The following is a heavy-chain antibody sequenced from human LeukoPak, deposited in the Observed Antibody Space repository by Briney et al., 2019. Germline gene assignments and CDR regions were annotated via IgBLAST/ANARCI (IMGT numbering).Heavy chain of an antibody. V-gene: IGHV3-74*01. CDR1: GLTFSSHW. CDR2: ISPTGSTT. J-gene: IGHJ4*02. CDR3: ARGPNSNWSGLDF. Sequence: GGSLRLSCAASGLTFSSHWMHWARQLPGKGLVWVSRISPTGSTTSYADSVKGRFTVSRANAKNTLYLQVNNLRAEDTAVYYCARGPNSNWSGLDFWGQGTLLTVSS. D-gene: IGHD6-6*01.